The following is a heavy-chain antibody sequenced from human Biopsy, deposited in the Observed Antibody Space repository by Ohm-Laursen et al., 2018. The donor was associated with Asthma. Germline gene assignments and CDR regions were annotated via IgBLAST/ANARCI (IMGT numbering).Heavy chain of an antibody. J-gene: IGHJ6*02. CDR1: GYTFNSAG. Sequence: SPKVSCKTSGYTFNSAGITWVRQAPGQGLEWMGWISVYNGNTKVAQKLQDRVTMITDTSTSTAYMELRSLRSDDTAVYFCARAVDYSHYYGIDVWGQGTTVTVS. V-gene: IGHV1-18*01. CDR3: ARAVDYSHYYGIDV. D-gene: IGHD3-10*01. CDR2: ISVYNGNT.